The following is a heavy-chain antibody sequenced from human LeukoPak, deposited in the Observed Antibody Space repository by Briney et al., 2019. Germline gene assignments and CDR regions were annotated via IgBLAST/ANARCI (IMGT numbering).Heavy chain of an antibody. Sequence: NPSETLSLTCTVSGGSISSYYWSWIRQPPGKGLEWIGYFYYSGSTNYNPSLKSRVTISVDTSKNQFSLKLSSVTAADTAVYYCASYSYYYDSSGYFDYWGQGTLVTVSS. J-gene: IGHJ4*02. CDR3: ASYSYYYDSSGYFDY. D-gene: IGHD3-22*01. CDR1: GGSISSYY. CDR2: FYYSGST. V-gene: IGHV4-59*01.